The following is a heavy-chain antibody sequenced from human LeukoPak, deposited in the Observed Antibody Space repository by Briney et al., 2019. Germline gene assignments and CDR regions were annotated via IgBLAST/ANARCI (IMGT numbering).Heavy chain of an antibody. CDR2: IRYDGRNK. CDR3: ARDPTYYLRYGYFDS. V-gene: IGHV3-30*02. J-gene: IGHJ4*02. D-gene: IGHD3-9*01. Sequence: GESLRLSCAASGFTLSSYDMHWVRQAPGKGLEWVALIRYDGRNKYYADSVEGRFTISRDNSKNTLYLQMNSLTAEDTAVYYCARDPTYYLRYGYFDSWGQGTLVTVSS. CDR1: GFTLSSYD.